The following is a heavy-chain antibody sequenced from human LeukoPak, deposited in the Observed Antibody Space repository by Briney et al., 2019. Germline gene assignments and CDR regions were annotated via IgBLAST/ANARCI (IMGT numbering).Heavy chain of an antibody. D-gene: IGHD2-15*01. J-gene: IGHJ6*03. CDR1: GGSISSYY. CDR3: ARLDKLYCSGGSCYSDYYYYYYMDV. Sequence: SETLSLTCTVSGGSISSYYWSWIRQSPGKGLEWVGYIYKSGSTSYNPSLKSRVTISLATSKNQFSLKLNSVTAADTAVYYCARLDKLYCSGGSCYSDYYYYYYMDVWGKGTTVTVSS. V-gene: IGHV4-59*01. CDR2: IYKSGST.